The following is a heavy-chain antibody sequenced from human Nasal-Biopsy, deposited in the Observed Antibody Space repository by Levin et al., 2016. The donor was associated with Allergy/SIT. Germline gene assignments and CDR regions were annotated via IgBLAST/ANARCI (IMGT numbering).Heavy chain of an antibody. CDR3: ANRLGRWHYFDY. CDR1: GVPISSSNNY. CDR2: IYFTGNT. V-gene: IGHV4-31*03. Sequence: TLSLTCTVSGVPISSSNNYWNWIRQKPGKGLEWIGHIYFTGNTYYNPSLRDRVTISMDTSANQFSLTLLSVTDADTAVYFCANRLGRWHYFDYWGQGTLATVSS. J-gene: IGHJ4*02. D-gene: IGHD4-23*01.